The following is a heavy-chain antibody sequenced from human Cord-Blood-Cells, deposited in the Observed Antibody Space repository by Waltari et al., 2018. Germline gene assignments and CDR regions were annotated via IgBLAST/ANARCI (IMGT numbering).Heavy chain of an antibody. J-gene: IGHJ6*03. V-gene: IGHV1-8*01. D-gene: IGHD3-3*01. CDR2: MNPNSGNT. CDR3: ARLVRFLEWFTPTYYYYYMDV. CDR1: GYTFTSYD. Sequence: QVQLVQSGAEVKKPGASVKVSCKASGYTFTSYDINWVRQATGQGLEWMGWMNPNSGNTGYAQKFQGRVTMTRNTSIITAYMELSSLRSEDTAVYYCARLVRFLEWFTPTYYYYYMDVWGKGTTVTVSS.